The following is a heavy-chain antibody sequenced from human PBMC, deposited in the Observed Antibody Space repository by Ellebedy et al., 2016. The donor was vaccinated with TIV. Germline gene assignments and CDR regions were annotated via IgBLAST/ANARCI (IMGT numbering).Heavy chain of an antibody. CDR3: ARDFGRSGWYEEMFDS. J-gene: IGHJ4*02. Sequence: AASVKVSCKASGYTFTSYGISWVRQAPGQGLEWMGWISAYNGYINYAQKFQGRVTMTTDTSTSTAYMELRSLRSDDTAVYYCARDFGRSGWYEEMFDSWGQGTLVTVSS. CDR2: ISAYNGYI. CDR1: GYTFTSYG. D-gene: IGHD6-19*01. V-gene: IGHV1-18*01.